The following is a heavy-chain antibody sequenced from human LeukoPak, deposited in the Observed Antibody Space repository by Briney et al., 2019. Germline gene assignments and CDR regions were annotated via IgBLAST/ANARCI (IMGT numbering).Heavy chain of an antibody. Sequence: GASVKVSCKASGGTFSSYAISWVRQAPGQGLEWMGWISAYNGNTNYAQKLQGRVTMTTDTSTSTAYMELRSLRSDDTAVYYCARVSLLWFGELLGAFDIWGQGTMVTVSS. CDR2: ISAYNGNT. CDR1: GGTFSSYA. V-gene: IGHV1-18*01. J-gene: IGHJ3*02. D-gene: IGHD3-10*01. CDR3: ARVSLLWFGELLGAFDI.